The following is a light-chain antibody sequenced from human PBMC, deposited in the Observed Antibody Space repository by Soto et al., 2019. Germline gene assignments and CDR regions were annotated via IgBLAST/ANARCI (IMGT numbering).Light chain of an antibody. CDR3: QHRA. J-gene: IGKJ1*01. CDR2: DAS. CDR1: QSISSW. Sequence: DIQWTQSPATLSASVGDRVTISCRASQSISSWLAWYQQKPGKAPKLLIYDASSLESGVPSRFSGSGSGTEFTLIISSLQPDDFAPYYCQHRAFGQGTKVEIK. V-gene: IGKV1-5*01.